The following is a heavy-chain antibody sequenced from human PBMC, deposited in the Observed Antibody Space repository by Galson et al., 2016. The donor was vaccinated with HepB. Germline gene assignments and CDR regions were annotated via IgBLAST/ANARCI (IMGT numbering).Heavy chain of an antibody. CDR1: GFTFSSYG. D-gene: IGHD3-3*01. J-gene: IGHJ4*02. Sequence: SLRLSCAASGFTFSSYGMHWVRQAPGKGLEWVAVISYDGSIKYYADSVKGRFTIPKDNSKNTLYLQMNSLSAEDTAVYYCAKTYYDFWSSYGENYFDYWGQGTLVTVSS. CDR3: AKTYYDFWSSYGENYFDY. CDR2: ISYDGSIK. V-gene: IGHV3-30*18.